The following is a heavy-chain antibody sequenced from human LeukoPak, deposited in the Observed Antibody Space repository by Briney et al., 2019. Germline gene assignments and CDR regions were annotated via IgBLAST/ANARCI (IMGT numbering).Heavy chain of an antibody. Sequence: ASVKVSCKASGGTFSSYAISWVRQAPGQGLEWMGGIIPIFGTANYAQKFQGRVTITTDESTSTAYMELSSLRSEDTAVYYCARVPAPQLRYRNWFDPWGQGTLVTVSS. D-gene: IGHD6-13*01. CDR1: GGTFSSYA. CDR2: IIPIFGTA. J-gene: IGHJ5*02. CDR3: ARVPAPQLRYRNWFDP. V-gene: IGHV1-69*05.